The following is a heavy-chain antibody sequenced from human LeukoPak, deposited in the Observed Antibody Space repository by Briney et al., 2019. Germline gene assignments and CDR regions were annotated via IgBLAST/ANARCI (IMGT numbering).Heavy chain of an antibody. J-gene: IGHJ1*01. V-gene: IGHV3-23*01. Sequence: GGSLRLSCAASGLTVSSNCMSWVRQAPGKGLEWVSDINGSGGSTYYADSVKGRFTISRDNLKNTLYLQMNSLRAEDTAMYYCAKDDDWGRFNHWGQGTLVTVSS. CDR1: GLTVSSNC. CDR2: INGSGGST. D-gene: IGHD3-16*01. CDR3: AKDDDWGRFNH.